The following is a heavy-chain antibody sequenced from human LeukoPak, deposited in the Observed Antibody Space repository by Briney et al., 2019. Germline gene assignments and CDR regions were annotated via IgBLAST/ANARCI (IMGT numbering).Heavy chain of an antibody. CDR3: VKDQFSYNGIYDPFDA. V-gene: IGHV3-30*18. CDR2: ISYDGSNK. CDR1: GFTFSSYG. Sequence: GGSLRLSCAASGFTFSSYGMPWVRQAPGKGLEWVAVISYDGSNKYYADSVRGRFTFSRDDSKNTLYLQMNSLRAEDTAVYYCVKDQFSYNGIYDPFDAWGQGTMVTVS. J-gene: IGHJ3*01. D-gene: IGHD2-21*01.